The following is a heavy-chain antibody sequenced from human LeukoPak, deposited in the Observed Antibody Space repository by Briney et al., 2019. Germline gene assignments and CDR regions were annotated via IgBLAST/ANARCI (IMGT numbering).Heavy chain of an antibody. J-gene: IGHJ6*03. V-gene: IGHV3-23*01. CDR2: ISGSGGST. D-gene: IGHD6-19*01. Sequence: GGSLRLFCAASRFTFSSYAMSWVRQAPGKGLEWVSAISGSGGSTYYADSVKGRFTISRDNSKNTLYLQMNSLRAEDTAVYYCAKSSGGVMDVWGKGTTVTVSS. CDR1: RFTFSSYA. CDR3: AKSSGGVMDV.